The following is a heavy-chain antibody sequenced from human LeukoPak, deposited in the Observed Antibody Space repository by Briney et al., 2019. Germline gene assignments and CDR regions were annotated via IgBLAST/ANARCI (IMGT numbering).Heavy chain of an antibody. D-gene: IGHD4-17*01. J-gene: IGHJ2*01. CDR3: AKGGHADYGDYSHLWYFDL. CDR2: ISWNSGSI. CDR1: GFTFDDYA. Sequence: TGGSLRLSCAVSGFTFDDYAMHWVRQAPGKGLEWVSGISWNSGSIGYADSVKGRFTISRDNAKNSLYLQMNSLRAEDTAVYYCAKGGHADYGDYSHLWYFDLWGRGTLVTVSS. V-gene: IGHV3-9*01.